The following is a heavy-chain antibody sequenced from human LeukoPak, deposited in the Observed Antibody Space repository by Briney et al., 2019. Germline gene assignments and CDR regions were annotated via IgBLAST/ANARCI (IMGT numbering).Heavy chain of an antibody. V-gene: IGHV3-21*01. CDR3: ARDLSGVTGYTYGRGIDY. J-gene: IGHJ4*02. Sequence: GGSLRLSCATSGFTFSAYSMNWVRHAPGKGLEWVANINGRGFSIHYADSIKGRFTISRDNAKTSPYLQMNSLRAEDTAVYYCARDLSGVTGYTYGRGIDYWGQGTLVTVSS. CDR2: INGRGFSI. D-gene: IGHD5-18*01. CDR1: GFTFSAYS.